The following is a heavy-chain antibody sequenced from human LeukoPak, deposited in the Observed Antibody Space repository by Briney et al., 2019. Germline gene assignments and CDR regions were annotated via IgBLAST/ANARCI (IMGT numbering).Heavy chain of an antibody. Sequence: GGSLRLSCAASGFTLSSYAMHWVRQAPGKGLEWVAVISYDGSNKYYADSVKGRFTISRDNSKNMLYLQMNSLRAEDTAVYYCAKDDDGMDVWGQGTTVTVSS. CDR1: GFTLSSYA. CDR2: ISYDGSNK. V-gene: IGHV3-30-3*01. J-gene: IGHJ6*02. CDR3: AKDDDGMDV.